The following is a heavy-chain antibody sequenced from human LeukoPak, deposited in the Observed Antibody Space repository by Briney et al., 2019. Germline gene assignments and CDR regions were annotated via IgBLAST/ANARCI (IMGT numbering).Heavy chain of an antibody. CDR3: AREVLRFLEWLPGGAFDI. V-gene: IGHV1-46*01. Sequence: GASVKVSCKASGYTFTSYYMHWVRQAPGKGPEWMGIINPSGGSTSYAQKFQGRVTMTRDMSTSTVYMELSSLRSEDTAVYYCAREVLRFLEWLPGGAFDIWGQGTMVTVSS. J-gene: IGHJ3*02. CDR1: GYTFTSYY. CDR2: INPSGGST. D-gene: IGHD3-3*01.